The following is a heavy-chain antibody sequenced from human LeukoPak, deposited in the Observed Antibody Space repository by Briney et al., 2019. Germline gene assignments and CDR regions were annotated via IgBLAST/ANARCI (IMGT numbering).Heavy chain of an antibody. J-gene: IGHJ5*01. CDR1: GYTFTDYF. D-gene: IGHD1-26*01. CDR3: ARATGTYWWFDS. CDR2: INPHSGGR. Sequence: ASVKVSCKASGYTFTDYFIHWVRQAPGQGLEWMGWINPHSGGRNSAQKFQGRVTMTRDTSITTAYLELSGLTSDDTAMYYCARATGTYWWFDSWGQGTLVTVSS. V-gene: IGHV1-2*02.